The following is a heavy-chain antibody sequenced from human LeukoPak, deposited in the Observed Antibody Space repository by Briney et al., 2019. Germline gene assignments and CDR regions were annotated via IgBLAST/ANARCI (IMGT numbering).Heavy chain of an antibody. J-gene: IGHJ4*02. V-gene: IGHV3-23*01. CDR3: AKNQGQWLVPVDY. D-gene: IGHD6-19*01. CDR2: MCGSGGST. Sequence: GGSLRLSCAASGFTFSNYAVSWVRQAPGKGLEWVSSMCGSGGSTYYADSVKGRFTISRDNSKNTLYLQMNNLRAEDTALYYCAKNQGQWLVPVDYWGQGTLVTVSS. CDR1: GFTFSNYA.